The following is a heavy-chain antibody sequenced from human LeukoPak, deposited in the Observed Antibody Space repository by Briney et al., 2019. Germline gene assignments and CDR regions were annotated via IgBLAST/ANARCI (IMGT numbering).Heavy chain of an antibody. CDR3: AAGYGYLAS. J-gene: IGHJ4*02. CDR1: GFTFSSFG. D-gene: IGHD5-18*01. Sequence: GRSLRLSCAASGFTFSSFGMHWVRQAPGKGLEWVAIISYDGSNKYYADSVKGRFTISRDNSKNTLYLQMNSLRAEDTAVFYCAAGYGYLASWGQGTLVTVS. CDR2: ISYDGSNK. V-gene: IGHV3-30*03.